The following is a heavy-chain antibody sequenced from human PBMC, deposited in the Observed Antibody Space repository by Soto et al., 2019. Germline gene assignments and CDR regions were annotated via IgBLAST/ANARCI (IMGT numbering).Heavy chain of an antibody. D-gene: IGHD2-8*02. V-gene: IGHV4-59*01. J-gene: IGHJ4*02. CDR1: GGSISSYY. CDR2: IYYSGST. CDR3: ARDTGGWNYFDY. Sequence: SETLSLTCTVSGGSISSYYWSWIRQPPGKGLEWIGYIYYSGSTNYNPSLKSRVTISVDTSKNQFSLKLSSVTAADTAVYYCARDTGGWNYFDYWGQGTLVTVSS.